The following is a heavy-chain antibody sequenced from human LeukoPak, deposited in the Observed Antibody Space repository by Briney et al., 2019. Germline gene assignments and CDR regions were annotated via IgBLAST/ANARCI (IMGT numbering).Heavy chain of an antibody. J-gene: IGHJ4*02. CDR3: ARRGGYSYEFDY. Sequence: GASVKVSCKASGYTFTSYGISWVRQAPGQGLEWMGWISAYNGNTNYAQKLQGRVTMTTDTSTGTAYMELRSLGSDDTAVYYCARRGGYSYEFDYWGQRTLVTVSS. D-gene: IGHD5-18*01. V-gene: IGHV1-18*01. CDR2: ISAYNGNT. CDR1: GYTFTSYG.